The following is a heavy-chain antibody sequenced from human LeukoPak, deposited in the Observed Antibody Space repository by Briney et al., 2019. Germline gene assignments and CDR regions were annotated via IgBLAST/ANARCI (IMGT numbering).Heavy chain of an antibody. J-gene: IGHJ4*02. Sequence: GGSLRLSCAASGFTFSDYYMSWIRQAPGKGLEWVSYISSSGSTIYYADSVKGRFTTSRDNAKNSLYLQMNSLRAEDTAVYYCARLCPSRACDSRAKTGGLDYWGQGTLVTVSS. V-gene: IGHV3-11*01. D-gene: IGHD3-22*01. CDR1: GFTFSDYY. CDR3: ARLCPSRACDSRAKTGGLDY. CDR2: ISSSGSTI.